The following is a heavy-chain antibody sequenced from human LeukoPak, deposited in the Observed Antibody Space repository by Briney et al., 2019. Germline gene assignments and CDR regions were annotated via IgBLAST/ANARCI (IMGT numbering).Heavy chain of an antibody. CDR3: APQQAYSPYNWFDP. D-gene: IGHD5-12*01. V-gene: IGHV3-74*03. J-gene: IGHJ5*02. Sequence: QTGGSLRLSGVGSGFTIPTYWMHWVGKAPGTGLVWFSRIHPDGSITTYADSVKGRFTISRDNAKNTLYLQTNSLRAEDTAVYYCAPQQAYSPYNWFDPWGQGTLVTVSS. CDR2: IHPDGSIT. CDR1: GFTIPTYW.